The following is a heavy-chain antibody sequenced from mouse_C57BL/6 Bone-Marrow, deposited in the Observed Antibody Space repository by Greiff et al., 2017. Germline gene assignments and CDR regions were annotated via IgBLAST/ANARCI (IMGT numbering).Heavy chain of an antibody. Sequence: VQLQQSGPELVKPGASVKISCKASGYAFSSSWMNWVKQRPGKGLEWIGRIYPGDGDTNYNGKFKGKDTLTADKSSSTAYMQLSSLTAEDSAVYFCASTVVASHWGQGTTLTVSS. CDR1: GYAFSSSW. CDR3: ASTVVASH. CDR2: IYPGDGDT. D-gene: IGHD1-1*01. J-gene: IGHJ2*01. V-gene: IGHV1-82*01.